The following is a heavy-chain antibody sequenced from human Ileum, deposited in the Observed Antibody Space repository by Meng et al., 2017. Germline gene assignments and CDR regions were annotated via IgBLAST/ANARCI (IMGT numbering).Heavy chain of an antibody. Sequence: QVQLQESGPGLVKPSQTLSCTCPVSGGSISSGDYYWSWIRQPPGKGLEWIGYIYYSGSTYYNPSLKSRLTISVDTSKNQFSLKLSSVTAADTAVYYCARDRDSSGYYPYWGQGTLVTVSS. CDR2: IYYSGST. CDR3: ARDRDSSGYYPY. D-gene: IGHD3-22*01. CDR1: GGSISSGDYY. V-gene: IGHV4-30-4*01. J-gene: IGHJ4*02.